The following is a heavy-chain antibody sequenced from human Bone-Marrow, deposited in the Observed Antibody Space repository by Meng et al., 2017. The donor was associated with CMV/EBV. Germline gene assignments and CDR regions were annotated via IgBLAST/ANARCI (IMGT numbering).Heavy chain of an antibody. J-gene: IGHJ4*02. D-gene: IGHD2-2*01. Sequence: SLKISCAASGFSFDDYAMHWVRLRPGKGLEWVSGISWNSDTIGYADSVKGRFTISRDNSKNSLYLQMNSLRTEDTALYYCAKGGVVIPTAMSYWGQGTLVTVFS. V-gene: IGHV3-9*01. CDR2: ISWNSDTI. CDR3: AKGGVVIPTAMSY. CDR1: GFSFDDYA.